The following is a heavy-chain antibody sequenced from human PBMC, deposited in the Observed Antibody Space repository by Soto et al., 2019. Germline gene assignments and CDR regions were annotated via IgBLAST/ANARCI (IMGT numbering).Heavy chain of an antibody. Sequence: EAQLVEFGGGLVQPGRSLRLSCAASGFTFDAYGMHWVRQVPGKGLEWVSSISWNSGRIDYADSVKGRFIISRENXXXXXXXXXXXXXXXXXXXXXXXXXXXXXXXXPWGRGTLVTVSS. CDR2: ISWNSGRI. CDR1: GFTFDAYG. CDR3: XXXXXXXXXXP. J-gene: IGHJ5*02. V-gene: IGHV3-9*01.